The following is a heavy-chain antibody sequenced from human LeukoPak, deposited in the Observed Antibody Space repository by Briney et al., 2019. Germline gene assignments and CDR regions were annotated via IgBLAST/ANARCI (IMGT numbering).Heavy chain of an antibody. CDR3: ERVLPGYPSPRGY. CDR2: INSDGSST. D-gene: IGHD6-13*01. Sequence: GGSLRLSCAASGFTVSSNYMSWVRQAPGKGLEWVSRINSDGSSTSYADSVRGRFSISRDNAKNTLYLQMNSLRAEDTAVYYCERVLPGYPSPRGYGGEEPLVTVSA. J-gene: IGHJ4*02. CDR1: GFTVSSNY. V-gene: IGHV3-74*01.